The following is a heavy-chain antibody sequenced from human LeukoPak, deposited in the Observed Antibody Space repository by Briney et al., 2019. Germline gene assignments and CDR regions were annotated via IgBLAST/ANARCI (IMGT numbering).Heavy chain of an antibody. J-gene: IGHJ4*02. CDR1: GGSISSYY. D-gene: IGHD3-9*01. CDR3: ARHHDILTGYYKDSYYFDY. V-gene: IGHV4-59*08. CDR2: IYYIGST. Sequence: SETLSLTCTVPGGSISSYYWSWIRQPPGKGLEWIGDIYYIGSTNYNPSLKSRVTISVDTSKNQFSLKLSSVPAADTAVYYCARHHDILTGYYKDSYYFDYWGQGTLVTVSS.